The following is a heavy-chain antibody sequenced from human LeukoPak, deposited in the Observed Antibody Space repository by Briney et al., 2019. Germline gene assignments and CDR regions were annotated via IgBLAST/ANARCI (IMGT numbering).Heavy chain of an antibody. D-gene: IGHD2-2*01. Sequence: SETLSLTCAVYGGSFSGYYWNWIRQPPGKGLEWIGEINHSGSTKYNSSLKSRVTISVDTSKNQFSLKLSSVTAADTAVYYCAGGRYQLLWGVFYYYAMDVWGQGTTVTVSS. CDR1: GGSFSGYY. CDR3: AGGRYQLLWGVFYYYAMDV. CDR2: INHSGST. J-gene: IGHJ6*02. V-gene: IGHV4-34*01.